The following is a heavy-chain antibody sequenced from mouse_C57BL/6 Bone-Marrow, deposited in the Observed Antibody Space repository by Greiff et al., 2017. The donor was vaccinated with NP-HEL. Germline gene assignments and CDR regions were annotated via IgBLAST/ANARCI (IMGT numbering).Heavy chain of an antibody. CDR1: GYTFTSYW. Sequence: VQLQQPGAELVMPGASVKLSCKASGYTFTSYWMHWVKQRPGQGLEWIGEIDPSDSYTNYNQKFKGKSTLTVDKSSSTAYMQLSSLTSEDSAVYYCASGYYGSGSYWYFDVWGTGTTVTVSS. CDR3: ASGYYGSGSYWYFDV. CDR2: IDPSDSYT. D-gene: IGHD1-1*01. J-gene: IGHJ1*03. V-gene: IGHV1-69*01.